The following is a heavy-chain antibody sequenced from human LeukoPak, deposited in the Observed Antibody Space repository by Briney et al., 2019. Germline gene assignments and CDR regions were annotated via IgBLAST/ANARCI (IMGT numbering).Heavy chain of an antibody. Sequence: SETLSLTCAVSGYSISSGYYWDWIRQPPGKRLEWIGSIYHSGTSYYNPSLKSRVTISVDTSKNQFSLKLSSVTAADTAVYYCARHGSHRDRGRTRAFDIWGQGTMVTVSS. CDR1: GYSISSGYY. V-gene: IGHV4-38-2*01. D-gene: IGHD1-26*01. CDR2: IYHSGTS. J-gene: IGHJ3*02. CDR3: ARHGSHRDRGRTRAFDI.